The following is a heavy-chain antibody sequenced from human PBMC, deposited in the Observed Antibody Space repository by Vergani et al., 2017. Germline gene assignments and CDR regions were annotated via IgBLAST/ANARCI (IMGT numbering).Heavy chain of an antibody. CDR1: GGSISSGNYY. D-gene: IGHD6-13*01. CDR3: ARAAASALDN. V-gene: IGHV4-61*02. CDR2: IYTSGST. Sequence: QVQLQESGPGLVRPSQTLSLTCTVSGGSISSGNYYWSWIRQPAGKGLEWIGRIYTSGSTNYNLSLKSRVTISADTSKNQFSLKLNSVTAADTAVYYCARAAASALDNWGQGTLVTVSS. J-gene: IGHJ4*02.